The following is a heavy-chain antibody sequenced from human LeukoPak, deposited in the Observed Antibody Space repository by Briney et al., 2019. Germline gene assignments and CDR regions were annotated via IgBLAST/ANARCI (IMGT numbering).Heavy chain of an antibody. CDR3: ARDVEMYYDSSAYGDY. Sequence: GASVKVSCKASGYTFTSYDINWVRQAPGQGLEWMGWIRPYNGNTNYAQKLQGRVTMTTDTSTSTAYMELRSLRSDDTAIYYCARDVEMYYDSSAYGDYWGQGTLVTVSS. V-gene: IGHV1-18*01. CDR1: GYTFTSYD. J-gene: IGHJ4*02. D-gene: IGHD3-22*01. CDR2: IRPYNGNT.